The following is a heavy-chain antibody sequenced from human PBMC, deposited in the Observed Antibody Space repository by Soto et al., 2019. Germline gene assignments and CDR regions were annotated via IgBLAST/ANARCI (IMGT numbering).Heavy chain of an antibody. V-gene: IGHV3-21*01. CDR3: TRDASRDSSARGWFDP. J-gene: IGHJ5*02. Sequence: PGGSLRLSGAASVFTFRSFTMNWVRQAPGKGLEWVSTISSNSAYIYYTDALRGRFTISRDNAKNSLHLQMNSLRAEDTAVYYCTRDASRDSSARGWFDPWGPGTQVTVSS. CDR1: VFTFRSFT. D-gene: IGHD6-13*01. CDR2: ISSNSAYI.